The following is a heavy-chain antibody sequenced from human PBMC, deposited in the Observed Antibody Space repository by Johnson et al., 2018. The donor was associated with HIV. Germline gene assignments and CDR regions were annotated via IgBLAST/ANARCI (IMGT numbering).Heavy chain of an antibody. J-gene: IGHJ3*02. CDR3: TRQQYSSGWYGNAFDI. D-gene: IGHD6-19*01. CDR2: IRSKANSYAT. CDR1: GFTFSGSA. Sequence: EVQLVESGGGLVQPGGSLKLSCAASGFTFSGSAMHWVRQASGKGLEWVGRIRSKANSYATAYAASVKGRFPISRDDSKNTAYLQMNSLKTEDTAVYYCTRQQYSSGWYGNAFDIWGQGTMVTVSS. V-gene: IGHV3-73*01.